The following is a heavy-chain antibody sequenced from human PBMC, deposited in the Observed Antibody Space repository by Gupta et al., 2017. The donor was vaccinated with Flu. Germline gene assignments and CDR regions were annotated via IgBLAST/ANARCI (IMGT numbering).Heavy chain of an antibody. CDR1: FSSYG. V-gene: IGHV3-30*18. CDR3: AKSGLYEAGTVNF. D-gene: IGHD6-19*01. CDR2: ISYDGSNK. J-gene: IGHJ4*02. Sequence: FSSYGMHWVRQAPGKGLEWVAVISYDGSNKYYGDSVKGRFTISRDNSKNTLYLQMNSLRTEGTAVYYCAKSGLYEAGTVNFWGQGTLVTVSS.